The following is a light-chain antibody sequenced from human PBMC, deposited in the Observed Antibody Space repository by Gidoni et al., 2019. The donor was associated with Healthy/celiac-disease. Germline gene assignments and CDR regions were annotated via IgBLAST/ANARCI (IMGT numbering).Light chain of an antibody. CDR1: QSLDRF. CDR2: AAS. CDR3: QQSQGTPWT. Sequence: DVQLTQSPSSLSATVGDRVTITCRASQSLDRFLNWYQQIPGKAPKLLIYAASTLQSGVPARFSGSGSGTQFTLTITSLHPEDSATYFCQQSQGTPWTFGQGTKVEIK. J-gene: IGKJ1*01. V-gene: IGKV1-39*01.